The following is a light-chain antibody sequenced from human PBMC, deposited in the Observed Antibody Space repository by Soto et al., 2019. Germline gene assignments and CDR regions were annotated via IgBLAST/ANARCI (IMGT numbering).Light chain of an antibody. CDR3: SSYTSSSTLYV. CDR1: SSDVGGYNY. V-gene: IGLV2-14*01. CDR2: EVS. Sequence: QSALTQPASVSGSPGQSITISCTGTSSDVGGYNYVSWYQQHPGKAPKLMIYEVSNRPPGVSNRFSGSKSGNTASLTISGLQAEDEADYYCSSYTSSSTLYVFGTGTKATVL. J-gene: IGLJ1*01.